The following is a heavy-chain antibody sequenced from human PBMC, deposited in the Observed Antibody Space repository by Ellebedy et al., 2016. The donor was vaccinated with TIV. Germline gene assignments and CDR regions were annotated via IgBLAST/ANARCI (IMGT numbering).Heavy chain of an antibody. CDR3: ARDRSGWHYGDYKDWYFDL. CDR1: GFTFSSYD. Sequence: GGSLRLXXAASGFTFSSYDMHWVRQATGKGLEWVSAIGTAGDTYYPGSVKGRFTISRENAKNSLYLQMNSLRAEDTAVYYCARDRSGWHYGDYKDWYFDLWGRGTLVTVSS. J-gene: IGHJ2*01. CDR2: IGTAGDT. D-gene: IGHD4-17*01. V-gene: IGHV3-13*01.